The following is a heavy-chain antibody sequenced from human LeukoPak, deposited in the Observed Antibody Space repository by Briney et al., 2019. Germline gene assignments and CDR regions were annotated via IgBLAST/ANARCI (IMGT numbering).Heavy chain of an antibody. D-gene: IGHD5-12*01. CDR1: GGAISSSNW. CDR2: IFHGGST. V-gene: IGHV4-4*02. CDR3: ARGGYSDYDGFDY. J-gene: IGHJ4*02. Sequence: SGTLSLTCTVSGGAISSSNWWSWVRQPPGKGLEWIGEIFHGGSTNYNPSLKSRVTMSVDTSKNQFSLKLSSVTAADTAVYYCARGGYSDYDGFDYWGQGTLVTVSS.